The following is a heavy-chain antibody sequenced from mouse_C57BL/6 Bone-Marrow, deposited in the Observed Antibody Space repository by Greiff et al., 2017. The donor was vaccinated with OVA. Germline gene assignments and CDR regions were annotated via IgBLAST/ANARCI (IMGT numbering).Heavy chain of an antibody. CDR1: GFTFSDFY. CDR2: SRNKANDYTT. J-gene: IGHJ4*01. V-gene: IGHV7-1*01. D-gene: IGHD4-1*01. Sequence: EVMLVESGGGLVQSGRSLRLSCATSGFTFSDFYMEWVRQAPGKGLEWIAASRNKANDYTTEYSASVKGRFIVSRDTSQSILYLQMNALRAEDTAIYYCARDGTGNYYAMDYWGQGTSVTVSS. CDR3: ARDGTGNYYAMDY.